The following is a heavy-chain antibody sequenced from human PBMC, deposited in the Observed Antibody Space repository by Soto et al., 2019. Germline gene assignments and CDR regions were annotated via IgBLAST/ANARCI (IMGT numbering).Heavy chain of an antibody. V-gene: IGHV4-4*02. CDR1: GGSISSPNW. CDR2: VFHSGST. J-gene: IGHJ5*02. Sequence: QVQLQESGPGLVKPSGTLSLSCAVSGGSISSPNWWGWVRQPPGKGLEWIGEVFHSGSTNNNPSLNRRVTFSVDKSRTQFSLILTSVTAADTAVYYCARALGSSGFHGWLDPWGQGTLVTVSS. CDR3: ARALGSSGFHGWLDP. D-gene: IGHD3-22*01.